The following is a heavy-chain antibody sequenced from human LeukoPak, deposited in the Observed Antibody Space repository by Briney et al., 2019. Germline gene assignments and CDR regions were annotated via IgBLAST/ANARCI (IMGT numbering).Heavy chain of an antibody. J-gene: IGHJ2*01. Sequence: PSETLSLTCAVYGGSFSGYYWSWIRQPPGKGLEWIGEINHSGSTNCNPSLKSRVTISVDTSKNQFSLKLSSVTAADTAVYYCARQYVDILTGYHRGELYWYFDLWGRGTLVTVSS. CDR3: ARQYVDILTGYHRGELYWYFDL. CDR2: INHSGST. V-gene: IGHV4-34*01. D-gene: IGHD3-9*01. CDR1: GGSFSGYY.